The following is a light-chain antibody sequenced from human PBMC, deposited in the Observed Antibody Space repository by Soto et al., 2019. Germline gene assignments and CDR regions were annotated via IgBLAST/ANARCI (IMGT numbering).Light chain of an antibody. CDR3: GTWDGSLSAGV. CDR1: TSNIGNNY. Sequence: QSVLTQPPSVSAAPGQTVTISCSGSTSNIGNNYVSWYQQLPGTAPKLLIYENNKRPSGIPDRFSGSQSGTSATLGIAGLQTGDEADYYCGTWDGSLSAGVFGGGTKLTVL. J-gene: IGLJ3*02. V-gene: IGLV1-51*02. CDR2: ENN.